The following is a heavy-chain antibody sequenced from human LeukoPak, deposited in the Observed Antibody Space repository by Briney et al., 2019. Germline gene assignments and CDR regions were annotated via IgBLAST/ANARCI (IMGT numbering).Heavy chain of an antibody. CDR3: ARDSLAEFDY. V-gene: IGHV1-3*01. CDR2: INAGNGNT. J-gene: IGHJ4*02. CDR1: GYTFTSYA. Sequence: ASVKVSCKASGYTFTSYAMHWVRQAPGQRLEWMGWINAGNGNTKYLQKFQGRVTITRDTSASTAYMELSSLRSEDTAVYYCARDSLAEFDYWGQGTLVTVSS.